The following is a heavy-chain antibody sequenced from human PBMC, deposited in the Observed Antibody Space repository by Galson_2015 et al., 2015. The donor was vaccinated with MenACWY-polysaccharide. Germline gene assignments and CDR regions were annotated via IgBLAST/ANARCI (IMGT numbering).Heavy chain of an antibody. CDR1: GYSFTSYW. J-gene: IGHJ4*02. D-gene: IGHD3-22*01. CDR3: ATSLTDSSGYSFYFDY. Sequence: QSGAEVKKPGESLKISCKGSGYSFTSYWIGWVRQMPGKGLEWMGIIYPGDSDTRYSPSFQGQVTISADKSISTAYLQWSSLKASDTATYYCATSLTDSSGYSFYFDYWGQGTLVTVSS. CDR2: IYPGDSDT. V-gene: IGHV5-51*01.